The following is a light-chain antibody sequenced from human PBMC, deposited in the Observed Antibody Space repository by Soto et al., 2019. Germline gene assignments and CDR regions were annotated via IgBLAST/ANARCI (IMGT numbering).Light chain of an antibody. CDR1: SSDVGDYNY. V-gene: IGLV2-14*01. Sequence: HSALTEPASVSGSPGQSITISCTGTSSDVGDYNYVSWYQQPPGKAPKLMSYKASTRTSGVSNRFSGSKSGNTASLTIDCLLAEDEAYYYCRSYTSSNTWVFGGGTKVTVL. CDR3: RSYTSSNTWV. CDR2: KAS. J-gene: IGLJ3*02.